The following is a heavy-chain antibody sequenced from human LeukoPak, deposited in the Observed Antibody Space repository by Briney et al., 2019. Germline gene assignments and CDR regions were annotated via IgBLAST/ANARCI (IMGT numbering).Heavy chain of an antibody. CDR3: ARVNRWWAASGYFQH. Sequence: ASVKVSCMASGYTFTSYGISWVRQAPGHGLEGMGWISVYNGNTNYAQKLQGRVTMTTDTSTSTAYMELRSLRSDDTAVYYCARVNRWWAASGYFQHWGQSTLVTVSS. CDR2: ISVYNGNT. CDR1: GYTFTSYG. J-gene: IGHJ1*01. D-gene: IGHD2-15*01. V-gene: IGHV1-18*01.